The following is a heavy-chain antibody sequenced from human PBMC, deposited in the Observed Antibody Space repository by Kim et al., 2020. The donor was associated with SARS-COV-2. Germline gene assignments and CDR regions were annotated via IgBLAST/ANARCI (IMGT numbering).Heavy chain of an antibody. V-gene: IGHV3-33*05. CDR2: ISYDGSNK. CDR3: ARARLNGAGMDV. J-gene: IGHJ6*02. CDR1: GFTFSSYG. Sequence: GGSLRLSCAASGFTFSSYGMHWVRQAPGKGLEWVAVISYDGSNKYYADSVKGRFTISRDNSKNTLYLQMNSLRAEDTAVYYCARARLNGAGMDVWGQGTTVTVSS. D-gene: IGHD6-25*01.